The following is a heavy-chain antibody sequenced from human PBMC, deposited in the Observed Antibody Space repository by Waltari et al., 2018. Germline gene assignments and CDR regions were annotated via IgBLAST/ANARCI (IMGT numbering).Heavy chain of an antibody. CDR3: VRDSPEVVAGSPWFDT. Sequence: QVQLMQSGAEVKKTGSSVKVSCNTYGGSFDRYAISWVRQTPGQGLEWMGGIIPLFGAANYAQKFQGRVTITADESMTTVYMDLSSLRSEDTAVYYCVRDSPEVVAGSPWFDTWGQGTLVIVSS. V-gene: IGHV1-69*12. D-gene: IGHD6-19*01. J-gene: IGHJ5*02. CDR1: GGSFDRYA. CDR2: IIPLFGAA.